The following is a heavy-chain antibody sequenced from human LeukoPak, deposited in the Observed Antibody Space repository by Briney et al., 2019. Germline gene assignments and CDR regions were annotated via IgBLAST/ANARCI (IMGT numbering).Heavy chain of an antibody. CDR2: INHSGST. Sequence: SETLSLTCAVSGGSISSGGYSWSWIRQPPGKGLEWIGEINHSGSTNYNPSLKSRVTISVDTSKNQFSLKLSSVTAADTAVYYCARALPMYSSGWYPRMGYFDYWGQGTLVTVSS. V-gene: IGHV4-34*01. CDR1: GGSISSGGYS. CDR3: ARALPMYSSGWYPRMGYFDY. D-gene: IGHD6-19*01. J-gene: IGHJ4*02.